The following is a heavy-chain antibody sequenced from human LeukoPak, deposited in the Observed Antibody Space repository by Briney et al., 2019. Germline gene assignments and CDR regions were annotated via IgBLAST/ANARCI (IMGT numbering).Heavy chain of an antibody. CDR1: GYTFTSYH. D-gene: IGHD5-12*01. J-gene: IGHJ6*03. CDR2: IHPNSGGT. V-gene: IGHV1-2*02. Sequence: ASVKVSCKASGYTFTSYHMHWVRQAPGQGLEWMGWIHPNSGGTNYAQKFQGRVTMTRDTSISTAYMELSRLRSDDTAVYYCARDKVDPNLYYYMDVWGKGTTVTVSS. CDR3: ARDKVDPNLYYYMDV.